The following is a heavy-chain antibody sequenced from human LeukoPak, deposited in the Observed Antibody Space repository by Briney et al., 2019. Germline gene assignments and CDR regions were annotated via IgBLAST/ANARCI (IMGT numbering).Heavy chain of an antibody. CDR2: MNPNSGNT. CDR3: ARGRVSPTRRHKYYYYMDV. D-gene: IGHD6-6*01. J-gene: IGHJ6*03. CDR1: GYTFTSYD. Sequence: ASVKVSYKASGYTFTSYDINWVRQATGQGLEWMGWMNPNSGNTGYAQKFQGRVTITRNTSISTAYMELSSLRSEDTAVYYCARGRVSPTRRHKYYYYMDVWGKGTTVTVSS. V-gene: IGHV1-8*03.